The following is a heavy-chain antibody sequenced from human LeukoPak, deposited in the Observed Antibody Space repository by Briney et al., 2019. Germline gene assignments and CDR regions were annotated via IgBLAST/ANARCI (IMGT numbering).Heavy chain of an antibody. CDR1: GFIVSHNY. J-gene: IGHJ5*02. Sequence: GGSLRLSCAASGFIVSHNYMSWVRQAPGKGLESVSLIYSGGSTYYADSVKGRFTISRDNSKNTLYLQMNNLRAEDAAVYYCARDRLQLQSWGQGTLVTVSS. CDR2: IYSGGST. D-gene: IGHD5-24*01. CDR3: ARDRLQLQS. V-gene: IGHV3-53*01.